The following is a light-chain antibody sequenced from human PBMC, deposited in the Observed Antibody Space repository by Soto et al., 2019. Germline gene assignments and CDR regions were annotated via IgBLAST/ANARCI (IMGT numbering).Light chain of an antibody. CDR3: QQYNNWPPLT. CDR1: QSVRTN. Sequence: EVVVTQSQATLSVSLGGRATLSCRASQSVRTNLAWYQQKPGQAPRLLIYAASTRATGIPARFSGSGSGTEFTLTITSLQYEDFAVYYCQQYNNWPPLTFGGANKVEIK. J-gene: IGKJ4*01. V-gene: IGKV3-15*01. CDR2: AAS.